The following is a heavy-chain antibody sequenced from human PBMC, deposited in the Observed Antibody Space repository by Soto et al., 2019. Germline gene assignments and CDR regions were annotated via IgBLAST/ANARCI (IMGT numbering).Heavy chain of an antibody. CDR1: GGSISSYY. J-gene: IGHJ3*02. D-gene: IGHD7-27*01. CDR2: IYYSGST. V-gene: IGHV4-59*12. Sequence: SETLSLTCTVSGGSISSYYWSWIRQPPGKGLEWIGYIYYSGSTNYNPSLKSRVTISVDTSKNQFSLQLTSVTPEDTAVYYCARDLGAFDIWGQGTTVTVSS. CDR3: ARDLGAFDI.